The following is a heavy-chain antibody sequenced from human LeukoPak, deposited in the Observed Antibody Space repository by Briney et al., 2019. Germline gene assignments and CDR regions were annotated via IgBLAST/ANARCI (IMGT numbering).Heavy chain of an antibody. CDR3: ARDSSVAKYDFWSGYYHNWFDP. D-gene: IGHD3-3*01. CDR2: IKQDGSEK. CDR1: GFTFSSYW. J-gene: IGHJ5*02. V-gene: IGHV3-7*01. Sequence: PGGSLRLSCAASGFTFSSYWMSWVRQAPGKGLEWVANIKQDGSEKYYVDSVKGRFTISRDNAKNSLYLQMNSLRAEDTAVYYCARDSSVAKYDFWSGYYHNWFDPWAREPWSPSPQ.